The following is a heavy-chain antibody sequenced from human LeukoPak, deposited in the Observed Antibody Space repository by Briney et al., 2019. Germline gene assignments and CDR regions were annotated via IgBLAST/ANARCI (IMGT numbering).Heavy chain of an antibody. J-gene: IGHJ4*02. Sequence: GGSLRLSCAASGFTFSSYAMSWVRQAPGKGLAWISTISGGSGSTYCADSVKGRFTISRDNSKNTLYLQMNSLRDEDTAVYYCAKHRFESGGYHSTDWGQGTLVTVSS. CDR1: GFTFSSYA. V-gene: IGHV3-23*01. D-gene: IGHD3-22*01. CDR2: ISGGSGST. CDR3: AKHRFESGGYHSTD.